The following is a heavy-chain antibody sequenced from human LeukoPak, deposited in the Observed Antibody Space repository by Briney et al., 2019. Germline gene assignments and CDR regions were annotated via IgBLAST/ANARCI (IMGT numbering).Heavy chain of an antibody. D-gene: IGHD6-13*01. CDR3: AKDPHARIVAAVLQ. Sequence: GGSLRLSCAASGFTFSDYAMNWVRQAPGKGLEWVSGISGSGGSRYYADSVEGRFTISRDNSKNTLYLQLNSLRAEDTAVYYCAKDPHARIVAAVLQWGQGALVTVSS. V-gene: IGHV3-23*01. CDR2: ISGSGGSR. J-gene: IGHJ1*01. CDR1: GFTFSDYA.